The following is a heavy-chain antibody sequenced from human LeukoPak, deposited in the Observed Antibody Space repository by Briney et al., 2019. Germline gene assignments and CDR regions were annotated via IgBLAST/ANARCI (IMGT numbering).Heavy chain of an antibody. J-gene: IGHJ4*02. D-gene: IGHD6-19*01. CDR2: ISGSGGST. V-gene: IGHV3-23*01. CDR3: ARGAYSSGWDGPL. Sequence: GGSLRLSCAASGFTFSSYWMHWVRQAPGKGLEWVSAISGSGGSTYYADSVKGRFTISRDNSKNTLYLQMNSLRAEDTAVYYCARGAYSSGWDGPLWGQGTLVTVSS. CDR1: GFTFSSYW.